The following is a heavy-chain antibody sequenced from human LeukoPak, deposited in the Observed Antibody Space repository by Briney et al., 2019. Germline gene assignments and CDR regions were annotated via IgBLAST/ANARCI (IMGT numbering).Heavy chain of an antibody. Sequence: WGSLRLSCAASGFTFSSYAMHWVRQAPGKGLEWVAVISYDGSNKYYADSVKGRFTISRDNSKNTLYLQMNSLRAEDTAVYYCARGGDYGDYGAFDIWGQGTMVTVSS. CDR3: ARGGDYGDYGAFDI. CDR2: ISYDGSNK. CDR1: GFTFSSYA. J-gene: IGHJ3*02. V-gene: IGHV3-30*04. D-gene: IGHD4-17*01.